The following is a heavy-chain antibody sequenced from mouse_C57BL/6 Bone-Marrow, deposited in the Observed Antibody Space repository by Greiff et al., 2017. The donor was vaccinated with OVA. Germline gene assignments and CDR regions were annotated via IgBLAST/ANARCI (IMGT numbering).Heavy chain of an antibody. D-gene: IGHD2-3*01. CDR2: IDPENGDT. CDR1: GFNIKDDY. V-gene: IGHV14-4*01. J-gene: IGHJ1*03. Sequence: EVKLMESGAELVRPGASVKLSCTASGFNIKDDYMHWVKQRPEQGLEWIGWIDPENGDTEYASKFQGKAILTADKSSSTAYMELRSLTSEDSAVYYCTRSDGYCWYFDVWGTGTTVTVSS. CDR3: TRSDGYCWYFDV.